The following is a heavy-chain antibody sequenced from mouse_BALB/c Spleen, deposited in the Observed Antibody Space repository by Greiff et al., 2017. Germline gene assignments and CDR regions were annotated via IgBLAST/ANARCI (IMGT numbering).Heavy chain of an antibody. V-gene: IGHV5-12-2*01. CDR2: ISNGGGST. CDR3: ARSDGYFDY. D-gene: IGHD2-3*01. J-gene: IGHJ3*01. Sequence: DVKLVESGGGLVQPGGSLKLSCAASGFTFSSYTMSWVRQTPEKRLEWVAYISNGGGSTYYPDTVKGRFTISRDNAKNTLYLQMSSLKSEDTAMYYCARSDGYFDYWGQGTLVTVSA. CDR1: GFTFSSYT.